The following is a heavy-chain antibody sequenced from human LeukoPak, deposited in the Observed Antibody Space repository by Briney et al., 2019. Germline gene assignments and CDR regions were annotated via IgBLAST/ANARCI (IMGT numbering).Heavy chain of an antibody. J-gene: IGHJ6*03. CDR2: ISGSGGST. CDR3: ATDNLRSYYYMDV. Sequence: PGGSLRLSCAASIHTFNIQPMSCARQAPGKGLEWVSVISGSGGSTYCADSVKGRFTISRDNSKNTLYLQKNSLRGEDTAVYYCATDNLRSYYYMDVWGKGTTVTVSS. D-gene: IGHD5/OR15-5a*01. CDR1: IHTFNIQP. V-gene: IGHV3-23*01.